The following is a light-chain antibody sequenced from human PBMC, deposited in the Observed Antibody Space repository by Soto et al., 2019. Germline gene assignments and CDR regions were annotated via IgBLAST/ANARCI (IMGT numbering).Light chain of an antibody. CDR2: DVS. Sequence: SVLTQPRSVSGSPGQSVTISCTGTSSDVGGYNYVSWYQQHPGKAPKLMIYDVSKRPSGVPDRFSGSKSGNTASLTISGLQAEDEADYYCCSYAGSYTFLVFGGGTKVTVL. CDR1: SSDVGGYNY. J-gene: IGLJ3*02. V-gene: IGLV2-11*01. CDR3: CSYAGSYTFLV.